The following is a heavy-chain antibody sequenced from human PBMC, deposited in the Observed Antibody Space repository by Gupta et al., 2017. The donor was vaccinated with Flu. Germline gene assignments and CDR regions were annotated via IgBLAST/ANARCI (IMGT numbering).Heavy chain of an antibody. CDR2: ISWNSGSI. CDR3: AKDMGIQLWSFDY. Sequence: EVQLVESGGGLVQPGRSVTLSCAASGFTFDDYAMHWVRQAPGKGLEWVSGISWNSGSIGYADSVKGRFTISRDNAKNSLYLQMNSLRAEDTALYYCAKDMGIQLWSFDYWGQGTLVTVSS. CDR1: GFTFDDYA. J-gene: IGHJ4*02. V-gene: IGHV3-9*01. D-gene: IGHD5-18*01.